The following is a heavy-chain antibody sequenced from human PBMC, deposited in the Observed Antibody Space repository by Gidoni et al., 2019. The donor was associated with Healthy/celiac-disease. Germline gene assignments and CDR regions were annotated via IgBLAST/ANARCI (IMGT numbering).Heavy chain of an antibody. Sequence: EVQLVESGGGLVQPGGSLRLSCAASGFTVSSNYMSWVRQAPGKGLEWVSVIYSGGSTYYADSVKGRFTISRDNSKNTLYLQMNSLRAEDTAVYYCARDLGGSGGSLDPWGQGTLVTVSS. V-gene: IGHV3-66*01. CDR2: IYSGGST. D-gene: IGHD2-15*01. CDR3: ARDLGGSGGSLDP. J-gene: IGHJ5*02. CDR1: GFTVSSNY.